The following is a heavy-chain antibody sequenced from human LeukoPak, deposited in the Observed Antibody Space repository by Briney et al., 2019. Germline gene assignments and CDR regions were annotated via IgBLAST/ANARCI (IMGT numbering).Heavy chain of an antibody. V-gene: IGHV3-33*01. J-gene: IGHJ6*02. CDR3: ARTQLELRPHYYYYYGMDV. Sequence: GGSLRLSCAASGFTFSNYGMHWVRQAPGKGLEWVTVIWYDGSNKYYADSVQGRFTISRDNFKNTLYLQMNSLRAEDTAVYYCARTQLELRPHYYYYYGMDVWGQGTTVTVSS. CDR1: GFTFSNYG. D-gene: IGHD1-7*01. CDR2: IWYDGSNK.